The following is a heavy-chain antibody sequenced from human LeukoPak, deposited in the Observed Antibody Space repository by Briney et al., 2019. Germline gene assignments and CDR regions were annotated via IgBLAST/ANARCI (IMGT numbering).Heavy chain of an antibody. J-gene: IGHJ2*01. CDR1: GNTLTEVS. CDR3: VAEGCSGGICYPYFDL. CDR2: FDPANGGK. D-gene: IGHD2-15*01. Sequence: ASVKVSCKVSGNTLTEVSMHWVRQAPGKGLQWIVGFDPANGGKIYAQQFQGRVTMTEDTSTDTAYMELHSLRSEDTAVYYCVAEGCSGGICYPYFDLWGRGTLVIVSS. V-gene: IGHV1-24*01.